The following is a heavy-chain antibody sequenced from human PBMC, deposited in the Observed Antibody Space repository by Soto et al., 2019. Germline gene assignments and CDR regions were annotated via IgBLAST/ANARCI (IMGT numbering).Heavy chain of an antibody. Sequence: ASVKVSCKVSGYTLTELSMHWVRQAPGKGLEWMGGFDPEDGETIYAQKFQGRVTMTEDTSTDTAYMELSSLRSEDTAVYYCARDGGGYYDSSGYDLPWYYGMDVWGQGTTVTVSS. CDR2: FDPEDGET. V-gene: IGHV1-24*01. CDR3: ARDGGGYYDSSGYDLPWYYGMDV. D-gene: IGHD3-22*01. CDR1: GYTLTELS. J-gene: IGHJ6*02.